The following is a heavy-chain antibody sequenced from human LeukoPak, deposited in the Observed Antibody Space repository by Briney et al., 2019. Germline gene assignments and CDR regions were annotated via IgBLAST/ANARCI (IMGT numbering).Heavy chain of an antibody. V-gene: IGHV4-39*01. D-gene: IGHD3-10*01. Sequence: SETLSLTCTVSGGSNSSSSYYWGWIRQPPGKGLEWIGSIHYSGSTYYNPSLKSRVTISVDTSKNQFSLKLSSVTAADTAVYYCAGHPGANDYWGQGTLVTVSS. CDR3: AGHPGANDY. CDR2: IHYSGST. CDR1: GGSNSSSSYY. J-gene: IGHJ4*02.